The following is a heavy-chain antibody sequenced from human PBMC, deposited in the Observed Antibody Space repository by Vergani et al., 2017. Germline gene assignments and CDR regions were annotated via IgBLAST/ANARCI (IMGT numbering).Heavy chain of an antibody. V-gene: IGHV4-39*07. CDR1: GGSISSSSYY. Sequence: QLQLQESGPGLVKPSETLSLTCTVSGGSISSSSYYWGWIRQPPGKGLEWIGSIYYSGSTYYNPSRKSRVTISVDTSKNQFSLKLSSVTAADTAVYYCARGYSSGWYGDEYYFDYWGQGTLVTVSS. J-gene: IGHJ4*02. CDR3: ARGYSSGWYGDEYYFDY. CDR2: IYYSGST. D-gene: IGHD6-19*01.